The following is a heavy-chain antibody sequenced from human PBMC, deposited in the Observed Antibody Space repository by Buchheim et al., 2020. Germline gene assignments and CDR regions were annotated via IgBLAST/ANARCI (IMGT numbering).Heavy chain of an antibody. Sequence: QVQLVESGGGVVQPGRSLRLSCAASGFTFSSYGMHWVRQAPGKGLEWVAVISYDGSNKYYADSVKGRFTISRDNSKNKLYLQMNSLRAEDTAVYYCAKWGHYGDYRGGFDPWGQGTL. CDR2: ISYDGSNK. D-gene: IGHD4-17*01. V-gene: IGHV3-30*18. CDR1: GFTFSSYG. CDR3: AKWGHYGDYRGGFDP. J-gene: IGHJ5*02.